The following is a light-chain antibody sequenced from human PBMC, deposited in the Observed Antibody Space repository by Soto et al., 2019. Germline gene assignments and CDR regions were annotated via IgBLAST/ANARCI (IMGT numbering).Light chain of an antibody. J-gene: IGLJ3*02. V-gene: IGLV1-47*01. CDR1: SSNIGTNY. CDR3: ATWDDSLNGSWI. Sequence: QSVLTQPPSASGTPGQRVTISCSGSSSNIGTNYVYWYQQLPGTAPKLLIYRNNQRPSGVPDRFSGSKSGTSASLAISGLRSEDEADYYCATWDDSLNGSWIFGGGTKVTVL. CDR2: RNN.